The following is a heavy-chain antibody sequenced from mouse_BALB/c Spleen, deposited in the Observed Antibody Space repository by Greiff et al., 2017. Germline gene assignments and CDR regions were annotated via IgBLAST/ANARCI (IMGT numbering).Heavy chain of an antibody. CDR2: ISNGGGST. CDR1: GFTFSSYT. CDR3: ARQGQLGFDY. J-gene: IGHJ2*01. D-gene: IGHD3-2*01. Sequence: EVKLMESGGGLVQPGGSLKLSCAASGFTFSSYTMSWVRQTPEKRLEWVAYISNGGGSTYYPDTVKGRFTISRDNAKNTLYLQMSSLKSEDTAMYYCARQGQLGFDYWGQGTTLTVSS. V-gene: IGHV5-12-2*01.